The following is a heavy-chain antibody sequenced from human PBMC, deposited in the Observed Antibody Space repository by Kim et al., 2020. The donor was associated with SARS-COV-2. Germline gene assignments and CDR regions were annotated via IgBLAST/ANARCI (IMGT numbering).Heavy chain of an antibody. Sequence: GGSLRLSCAASGFTFSSYGMHWVRQAPGKGLEWVAVISYDGSNKYYADSVKGRFTISRDNSKNTLYLQMNSLRAEDTAVYYCAKGRLGYCSGGSCPECKDWGQGTLVTVSS. D-gene: IGHD2-15*01. J-gene: IGHJ4*02. CDR2: ISYDGSNK. V-gene: IGHV3-30*18. CDR3: AKGRLGYCSGGSCPECKD. CDR1: GFTFSSYG.